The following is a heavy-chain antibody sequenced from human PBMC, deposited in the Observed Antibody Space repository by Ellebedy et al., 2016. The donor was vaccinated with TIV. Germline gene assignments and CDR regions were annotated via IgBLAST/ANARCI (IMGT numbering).Heavy chain of an antibody. CDR2: IDPSDSYT. CDR3: ARLVPPTSGYDSPYDYVWGTPLGAFDI. Sequence: GESLKISCKGSGYSFTSYWISWVRQMPGKGLEWMGRIDPSDSYTNYSPSFQGHVTISADKSISTAYLQWSSLKASDTAMYYCARLVPPTSGYDSPYDYVWGTPLGAFDIWGQGTMVTVSS. D-gene: IGHD3-16*01. J-gene: IGHJ3*02. CDR1: GYSFTSYW. V-gene: IGHV5-10-1*01.